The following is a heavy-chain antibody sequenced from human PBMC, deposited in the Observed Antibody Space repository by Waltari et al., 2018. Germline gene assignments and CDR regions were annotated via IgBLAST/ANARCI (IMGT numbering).Heavy chain of an antibody. CDR2: ISHTGST. Sequence: QVQLQESGPGLVQPSGTLSLTCAVSGGSISSTNWWTWVRQPPGKGLEWIGEISHTGSTDYNLSLKSRVTISVDNSKNQFSLKLNSVTAADTAVYYCARARYFGSLFAWFDPWGQGTLVNVSS. CDR3: ARARYFGSLFAWFDP. D-gene: IGHD1-20*01. J-gene: IGHJ5*02. CDR1: GGSISSTNW. V-gene: IGHV4-4*02.